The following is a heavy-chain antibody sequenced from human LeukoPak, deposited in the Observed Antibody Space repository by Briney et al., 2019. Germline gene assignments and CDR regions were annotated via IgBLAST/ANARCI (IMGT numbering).Heavy chain of an antibody. J-gene: IGHJ3*01. V-gene: IGHV3-53*01. CDR3: VRAVHHLFYSDSSGYYGDAFDV. CDR1: GFSVRTNY. CDR2: IYSGGTI. Sequence: GGSLRLSCAASGFSVRTNYMSWVRQAPGKGLEWVSVIYSGGTIRYADSVKSRFTISRDNSRDTLHRQMNSLRVDDTAVYYCVRAVHHLFYSDSSGYYGDAFDVWGQGTVVTVSS. D-gene: IGHD3-22*01.